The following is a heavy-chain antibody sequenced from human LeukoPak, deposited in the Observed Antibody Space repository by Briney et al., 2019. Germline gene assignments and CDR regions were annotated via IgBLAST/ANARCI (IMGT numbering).Heavy chain of an antibody. J-gene: IGHJ4*02. V-gene: IGHV3-53*01. Sequence: GGSLRLSFAASGFSVSNDYMSWVRQAPGKGLEWVSFIYSAGRTYYADSVRGRFTISRDNSKNTLYLQMNSLRAEDTAVYYCAKEGPLWFGELLYPQSFDYWGQGTLVTVSS. CDR3: AKEGPLWFGELLYPQSFDY. D-gene: IGHD3-10*01. CDR1: GFSVSNDY. CDR2: IYSAGRT.